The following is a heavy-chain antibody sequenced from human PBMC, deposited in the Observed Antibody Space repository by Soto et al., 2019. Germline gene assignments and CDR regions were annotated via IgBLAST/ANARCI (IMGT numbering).Heavy chain of an antibody. CDR3: ARQDRGVITPVWDDC. Sequence: QLQLQESGPGLVKPSETLSLTCTVSGASITSSSYYWAWIRQPPGKGLEWIGSIDYSGSTYYNTPLKSRVIISVDTSKNQFSLKLSSVTAADTAVYYCARQDRGVITPVWDDCWGQGTLVTVSS. J-gene: IGHJ4*02. CDR1: GASITSSSYY. V-gene: IGHV4-39*01. D-gene: IGHD3-22*01. CDR2: IDYSGST.